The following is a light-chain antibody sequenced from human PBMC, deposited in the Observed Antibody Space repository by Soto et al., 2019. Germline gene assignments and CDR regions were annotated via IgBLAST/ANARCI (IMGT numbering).Light chain of an antibody. Sequence: EIVLTQSPGTLSLSPGERATLSCRASQSVRSTYLAWYQQKPGQAPRLLIYGASSRATGIPDRFSGGGSGTDFTLTISRLEPVDFAVYYCQQFGSSPFTFGPGTTVDIK. J-gene: IGKJ3*01. V-gene: IGKV3-20*01. CDR3: QQFGSSPFT. CDR2: GAS. CDR1: QSVRSTY.